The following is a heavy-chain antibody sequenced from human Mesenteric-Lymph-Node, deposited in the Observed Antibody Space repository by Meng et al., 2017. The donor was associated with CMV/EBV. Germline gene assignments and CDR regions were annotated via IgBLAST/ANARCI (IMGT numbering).Heavy chain of an antibody. CDR1: GFTFSSYW. CDR3: TRDAPNCFDP. V-gene: IGHV3-74*01. J-gene: IGHJ5*02. D-gene: IGHD2-21*01. CDR2: VNSDGTST. Sequence: GESLKISCATSGFTFSSYWMHWVRQAPGKGLVWVSRVNSDGTSTSYADSVKGRFTISRDNADNSLYLQMNGLRAEDTAVYYCTRDAPNCFDPWGQGTLVTVSS.